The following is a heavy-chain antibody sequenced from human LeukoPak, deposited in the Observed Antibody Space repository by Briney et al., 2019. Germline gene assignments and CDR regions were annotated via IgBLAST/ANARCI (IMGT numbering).Heavy chain of an antibody. CDR3: ARKGSGSYSFDY. CDR2: FDPEDGET. V-gene: IGHV1-24*01. Sequence: ASVKVSCKVSGYTLTELSMHWVRQAPGKGLEWMGGFDPEDGETIYAQKFQGRVTMTEDTSTDTAYMELSSLRSEDTAVYYCARKGSGSYSFDYWGQGTLVTVSS. CDR1: GYTLTELS. D-gene: IGHD1-26*01. J-gene: IGHJ4*02.